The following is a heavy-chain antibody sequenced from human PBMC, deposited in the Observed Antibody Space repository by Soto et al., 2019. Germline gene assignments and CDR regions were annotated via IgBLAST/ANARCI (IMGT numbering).Heavy chain of an antibody. V-gene: IGHV1-18*01. Sequence: ASGKVSCKASGYSFTSYGISWVRQSPGQGLEWMGWISGYNGNTKYEQKFQGRVTMTTDTFTSTAYMELRSLRSDDTAVYFCAREGTMVRGVVIKVQSFQHWG. CDR2: ISGYNGNT. CDR1: GYSFTSYG. J-gene: IGHJ1*01. CDR3: AREGTMVRGVVIKVQSFQH. D-gene: IGHD3-10*01.